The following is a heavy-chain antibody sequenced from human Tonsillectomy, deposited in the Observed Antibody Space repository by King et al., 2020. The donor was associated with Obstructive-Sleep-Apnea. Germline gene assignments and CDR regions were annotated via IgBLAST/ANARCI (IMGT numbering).Heavy chain of an antibody. CDR1: GYTFTSYG. CDR2: ISAYNGNT. Sequence: VQLVESGAEVKKPGASVKVSCKASGYTFTSYGISWVRQAPGQGLEWRGWISAYNGNTNYAQKLQGRVTMTTDTSTSTAYMELRGLRSDDTAVYYCASDRYYDSSGYLYQHWGQGTLVTVSS. D-gene: IGHD3-22*01. CDR3: ASDRYYDSSGYLYQH. J-gene: IGHJ1*01. V-gene: IGHV1-18*04.